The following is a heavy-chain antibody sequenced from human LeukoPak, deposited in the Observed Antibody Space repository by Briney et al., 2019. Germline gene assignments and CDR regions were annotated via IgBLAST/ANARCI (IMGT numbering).Heavy chain of an antibody. CDR3: SRVAGLRFFDLYFDY. Sequence: PGGSLRLSCAASGFTFSSYSMNWVRQAPGKGLEWVSSISSSSSYIYYADSVKGRFTISRDNAKNSLYLQMNSLRAEDTAVYYCSRVAGLRFFDLYFDYWGQGTLVTVSS. V-gene: IGHV3-21*01. J-gene: IGHJ4*02. CDR1: GFTFSSYS. CDR2: ISSSSSYI. D-gene: IGHD3-9*01.